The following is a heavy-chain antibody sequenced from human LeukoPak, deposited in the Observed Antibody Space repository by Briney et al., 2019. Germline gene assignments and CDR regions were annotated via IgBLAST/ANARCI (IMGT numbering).Heavy chain of an antibody. CDR3: ARGTNYYGSGKRDY. CDR1: GYTFTSYD. V-gene: IGHV1-8*01. Sequence: GASVKVSCKASGYTFTSYDINWVRQATGQGLEWMGWMNPNSGNTGYAQKFQGRVTMTRNTSISTAYMELSSLRSEATAVYYCARGTNYYGSGKRDYWGQGTLVTVSS. CDR2: MNPNSGNT. J-gene: IGHJ4*02. D-gene: IGHD3-10*01.